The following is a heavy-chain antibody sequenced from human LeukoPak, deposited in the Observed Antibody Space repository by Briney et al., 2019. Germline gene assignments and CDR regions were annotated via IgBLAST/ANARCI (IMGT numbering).Heavy chain of an antibody. Sequence: AGGSLRLSCAASGFTVSSNYMSWVRQAPGKGLEWVSVIYSGGSTYYADSVKGRFTISRDNSKNTLYLQMNSLRAEDTAVYYCARETTIFGVVIDYWGQGTLVTASS. CDR3: ARETTIFGVVIDY. J-gene: IGHJ4*02. CDR2: IYSGGST. D-gene: IGHD3-3*01. V-gene: IGHV3-66*02. CDR1: GFTVSSNY.